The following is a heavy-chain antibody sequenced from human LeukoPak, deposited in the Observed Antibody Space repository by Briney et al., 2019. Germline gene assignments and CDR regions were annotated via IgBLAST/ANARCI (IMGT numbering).Heavy chain of an antibody. Sequence: GSSLQISCKTSGYRFTSYWISWLRQMPAKGLVGLGIFYPCDSDIKYNPSFQGQVTVSADTSVTPASLQLSSLKPADTAVYYCARRGSSWLNTDSSG. CDR1: GYRFTSYW. D-gene: IGHD6-13*01. J-gene: IGHJ5*01. V-gene: IGHV5-51*01. CDR2: FYPCDSDI. CDR3: ARRGSSWLNTDS.